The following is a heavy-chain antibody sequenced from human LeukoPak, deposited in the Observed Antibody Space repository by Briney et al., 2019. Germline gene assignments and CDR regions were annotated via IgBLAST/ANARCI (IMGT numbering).Heavy chain of an antibody. CDR3: ARGAEYYAIWRGYAGYSDY. CDR1: GFTFGDYA. J-gene: IGHJ4*02. Sequence: PGGSLRLSCTASGFTFGDYAMTWVRQAPGKGLEWVGSIYHRGSTYYNPSLRSRVTISLDRSKKKFSLKLTSVTAADTAVYFCARGAEYYAIWRGYAGYSDYWGQGISVTVSS. D-gene: IGHD3-3*01. CDR2: IYHRGST. V-gene: IGHV4-38-2*02.